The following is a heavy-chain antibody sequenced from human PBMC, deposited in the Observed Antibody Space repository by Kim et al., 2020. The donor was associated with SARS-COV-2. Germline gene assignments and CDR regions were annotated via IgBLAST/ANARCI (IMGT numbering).Heavy chain of an antibody. Sequence: GGSLRLSCAASGFTFSSYAMSWVRQAPGKGLEWVSAISGSGGSTYYADSMKGRFTISRDNSKNTLYLQMNSLRAEDTAVYYCAKAHHPNRGSSEGGGTYYFDYWGQGTLVTVSS. CDR1: GFTFSSYA. V-gene: IGHV3-23*01. D-gene: IGHD1-26*01. CDR3: AKAHHPNRGSSEGGGTYYFDY. CDR2: ISGSGGST. J-gene: IGHJ4*02.